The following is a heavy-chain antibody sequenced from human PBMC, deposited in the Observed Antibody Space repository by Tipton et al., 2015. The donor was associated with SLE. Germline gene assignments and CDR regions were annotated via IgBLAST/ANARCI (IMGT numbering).Heavy chain of an antibody. CDR1: GGSFSGYH. CDR2: INHSGST. D-gene: IGHD1-14*01. CDR3: ARHRPDYWYFDL. Sequence: TLSLTCAVYGGSFSGYHWTWIRQPPGKGLEWIGEINHSGSTNYNPSLKSRVTISVDTSKNQFSLKLSSVTAADTAVYYCARHRPDYWYFDLWGRGTLVTVSS. J-gene: IGHJ2*01. V-gene: IGHV4-34*01.